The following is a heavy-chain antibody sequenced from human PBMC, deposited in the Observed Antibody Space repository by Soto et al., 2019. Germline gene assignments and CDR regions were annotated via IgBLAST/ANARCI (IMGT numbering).Heavy chain of an antibody. CDR1: GFTFNNYA. CDR3: AKDYGVRGIMTNLFDS. V-gene: IGHV3-23*01. D-gene: IGHD3-10*01. Sequence: EVQLLESGGGLVQPGGSRRISCTASGFTFNNYAMAWVRHAPGKGLEWVSGISGSGENTNYADSVKGRFTISRDNSKNTFYLQMKRLRAEDTALYYCAKDYGVRGIMTNLFDSWGQGTLVTVSS. CDR2: ISGSGENT. J-gene: IGHJ4*02.